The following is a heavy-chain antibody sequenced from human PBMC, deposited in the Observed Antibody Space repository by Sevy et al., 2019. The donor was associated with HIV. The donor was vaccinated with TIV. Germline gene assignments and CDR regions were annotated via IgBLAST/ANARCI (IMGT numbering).Heavy chain of an antibody. D-gene: IGHD6-19*01. V-gene: IGHV1-18*04. CDR1: GYTFTSYG. J-gene: IGHJ3*02. Sequence: ASVKVSCKASGYTFTSYGISWVRQAPGQGLEWMGWISAYNGNTNYAQKLQGRVTMTTDTSTSTAYMELRSLRSDDTAVYYCARGRAGIAVAGDYDVFDIWGQGTMVTVSS. CDR3: ARGRAGIAVAGDYDVFDI. CDR2: ISAYNGNT.